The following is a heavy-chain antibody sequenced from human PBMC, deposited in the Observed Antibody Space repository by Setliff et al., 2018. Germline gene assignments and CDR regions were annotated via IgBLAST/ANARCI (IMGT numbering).Heavy chain of an antibody. V-gene: IGHV4-39*01. CDR3: ARHEFVGSYYGSVTYRHLDY. Sequence: SETLSLTCTVSGGSISSSSYQWGWVRQTPGKGLEWIGSIYYSGTAYYNPSLKSRVTISVDTSKNQFSLQVTSVTATDTAVYYCARHEFVGSYYGSVTYRHLDYWGQGILVTVSS. CDR2: IYYSGTA. J-gene: IGHJ4*02. D-gene: IGHD3-10*01. CDR1: GGSISSSSYQ.